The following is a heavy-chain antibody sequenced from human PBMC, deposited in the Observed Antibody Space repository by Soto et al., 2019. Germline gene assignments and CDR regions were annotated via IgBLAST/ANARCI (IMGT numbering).Heavy chain of an antibody. CDR1: GGSISSYY. CDR3: ARRLSSRYYDILTGPYYFDY. V-gene: IGHV4-59*01. J-gene: IGHJ4*02. Sequence: SETLSLTCTVSGGSISSYYWSWIRQPPGKGLEWIGYIYYSGSTNYNPSLKSRVTISVDTSKNQFSLKLSSVTAADTAMYYCARRLSSRYYDILTGPYYFDYWGQGTLVTVSS. CDR2: IYYSGST. D-gene: IGHD3-9*01.